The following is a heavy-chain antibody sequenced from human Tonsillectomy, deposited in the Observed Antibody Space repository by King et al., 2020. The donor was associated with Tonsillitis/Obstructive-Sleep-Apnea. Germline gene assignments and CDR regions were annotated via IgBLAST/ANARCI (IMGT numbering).Heavy chain of an antibody. CDR1: GLSVMTNY. CDR2: IYATGAT. CDR3: ASGETWLSS. J-gene: IGHJ4*02. V-gene: IGHV3-53*01. Sequence: VKLVESGGGLIRPGGSLRLSCAASGLSVMTNYMTWVRQAPGKGLEWVSVIYATGATNYADSVTGRFSISRDNSKNTVDLQLKSLRDEDTAVYYCASGETWLSSWGQGTLVTVSS. D-gene: IGHD5-24*01.